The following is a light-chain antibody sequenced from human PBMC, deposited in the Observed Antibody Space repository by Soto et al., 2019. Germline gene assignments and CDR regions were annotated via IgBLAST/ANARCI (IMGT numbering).Light chain of an antibody. J-gene: IGLJ2*01. CDR2: DVT. CDR3: SSCTSSSTLV. CDR1: SSDVGGYNF. V-gene: IGLV2-14*01. Sequence: QSALTQPASVSGSPGQSITISCTGTSSDVGGYNFVSWYQQHPGKAPKLMIYDVTNRPSGVCNRFSGSKSGNTASLTISGLQAEDEADYYCSSCTSSSTLVFGGGTKLTVL.